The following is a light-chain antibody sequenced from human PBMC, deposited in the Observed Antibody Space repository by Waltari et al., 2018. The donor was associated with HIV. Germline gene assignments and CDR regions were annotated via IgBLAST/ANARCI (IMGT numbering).Light chain of an antibody. CDR1: SSDVGGYDS. V-gene: IGLV2-11*01. CDR3: CSYAGTYTYVL. CDR2: EVI. J-gene: IGLJ3*02. Sequence: QSALTQPRSVSGSPGQSVTLSCTGTSSDVGGYDSVSWYLQHPGKVPKLIIYEVIKRPSGVPDRFSGSKSGNTASLTISGLQTEDEAEYFCCSYAGTYTYVLFGGGTKLTVL.